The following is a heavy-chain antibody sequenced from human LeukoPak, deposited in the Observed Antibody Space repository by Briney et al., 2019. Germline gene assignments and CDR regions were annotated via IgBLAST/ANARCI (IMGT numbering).Heavy chain of an antibody. CDR3: AREIVVVVAATQQDAFDI. J-gene: IGHJ3*02. V-gene: IGHV1-18*01. Sequence: ASVKVSCKASGGTFSSYAISWVRQAPGQGLEWMGWISAYNGNTNYAQKLQGRVTMTTDTSTSTAYMELRSLRSDDTAVYYCAREIVVVVAATQQDAFDIWGQGTMVTVSS. D-gene: IGHD2-15*01. CDR1: GGTFSSYA. CDR2: ISAYNGNT.